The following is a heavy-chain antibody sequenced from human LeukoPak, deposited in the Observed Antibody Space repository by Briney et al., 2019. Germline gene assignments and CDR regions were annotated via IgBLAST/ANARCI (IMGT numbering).Heavy chain of an antibody. J-gene: IGHJ4*02. CDR3: ARVGLRFVVVVADYYFDY. CDR2: IYSGGST. Sequence: PGGSLRLSCAASGFTVSSNYMSWVRQAPGKGLEWVSVIYSGGSTYYADSVKGRFTISRDNSKNTLCLQMNSLRAEDTAVYYCARVGLRFVVVVADYYFDYWGQGTLVTVSS. CDR1: GFTVSSNY. D-gene: IGHD2-15*01. V-gene: IGHV3-53*01.